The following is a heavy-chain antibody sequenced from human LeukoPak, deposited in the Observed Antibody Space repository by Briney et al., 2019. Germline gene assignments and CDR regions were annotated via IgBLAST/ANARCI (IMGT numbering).Heavy chain of an antibody. CDR1: GGSINSHY. D-gene: IGHD1-26*01. J-gene: IGHJ3*02. V-gene: IGHV4-59*08. Sequence: SETLSLTCIVSGGSINSHYWSWIRQPPGKGLEWIGDIHYTGTTKYNPSVKSRVTISIDTSKNQFSLELSSVTATDAAVYFCATNRVGTYDRPFDIWGQGTMVTVSS. CDR3: ATNRVGTYDRPFDI. CDR2: IHYTGTT.